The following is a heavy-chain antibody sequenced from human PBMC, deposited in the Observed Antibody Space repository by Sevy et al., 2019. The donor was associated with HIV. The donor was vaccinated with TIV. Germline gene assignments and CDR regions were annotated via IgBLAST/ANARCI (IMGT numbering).Heavy chain of an antibody. CDR3: AKGIGYSNGWYSWFDS. V-gene: IGHV3-9*01. CDR1: GFTFVDYA. J-gene: IGHJ5*01. Sequence: GGSLRLSCVASGFTFVDYAMHWVRQAPGKGPEWVSGSSWNSGSIGYAESVKGRFTISRDNAKNSLYLQMNSLRVEDTALYYCAKGIGYSNGWYSWFDSWGQGTLVTVSS. D-gene: IGHD6-19*01. CDR2: SSWNSGSI.